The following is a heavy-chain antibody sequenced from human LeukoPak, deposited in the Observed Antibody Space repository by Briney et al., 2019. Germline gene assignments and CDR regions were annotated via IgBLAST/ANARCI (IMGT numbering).Heavy chain of an antibody. CDR1: GGSISSSSYY. D-gene: IGHD6-19*01. V-gene: IGHV4-39*01. J-gene: IGHJ4*02. CDR3: APYSSGWFDY. Sequence: PSETLSLTCTVSGGSISSSSYYWGWIRQPPGKGLEWIGSIYYSGSTYYNPPLKSRVTISVDTSKNQFSLKLSSVTAADTAVYYCAPYSSGWFDYWGQGTLVTVSS. CDR2: IYYSGST.